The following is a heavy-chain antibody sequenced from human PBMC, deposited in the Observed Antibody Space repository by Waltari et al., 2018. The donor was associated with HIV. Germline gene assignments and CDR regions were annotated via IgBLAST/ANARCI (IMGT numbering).Heavy chain of an antibody. CDR3: ARELDGDSSGFYYFDY. J-gene: IGHJ4*02. Sequence: NWIRQSPSRGLEWLGRTHYRSKWYNDYAVSVKSRITINPDTSKNQFSLQLNSVTPEDTAVYYCARELDGDSSGFYYFDYWGQGTLVTVSS. CDR2: THYRSKWYN. D-gene: IGHD3-22*01. V-gene: IGHV6-1*01.